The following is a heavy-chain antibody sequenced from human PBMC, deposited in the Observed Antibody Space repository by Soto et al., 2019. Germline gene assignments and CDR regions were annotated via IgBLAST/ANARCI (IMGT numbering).Heavy chain of an antibody. CDR3: AREGYDILTGYYKTYYYYGMDV. Sequence: EVQLVQSGAEVKKPGESLKISCKGSGYSFTSYWIGWVRQMPGKGLEWMGIIYPGDSDTRYSPSFQDQVTISADNSISTAYLQVSSLKASDTAMYYCAREGYDILTGYYKTYYYYGMDVWGQGTTVTVSS. V-gene: IGHV5-51*03. J-gene: IGHJ6*02. CDR1: GYSFTSYW. D-gene: IGHD3-9*01. CDR2: IYPGDSDT.